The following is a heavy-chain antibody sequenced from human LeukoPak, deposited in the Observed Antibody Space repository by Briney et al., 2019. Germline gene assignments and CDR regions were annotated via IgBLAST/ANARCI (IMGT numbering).Heavy chain of an antibody. V-gene: IGHV3-33*01. CDR1: GFTFSSYG. CDR3: AREGITSYDYGDYGWFDP. Sequence: GRSLRLSCAASGFTFSSYGMHWVRQAPGKGLEWVAVIWYDGSNKYYADSVKGRFTISRDNSKNTLYLQMNSLRAEDTAVYYCAREGITSYDYGDYGWFDPWGQGTLVTVSP. J-gene: IGHJ5*02. CDR2: IWYDGSNK. D-gene: IGHD4-17*01.